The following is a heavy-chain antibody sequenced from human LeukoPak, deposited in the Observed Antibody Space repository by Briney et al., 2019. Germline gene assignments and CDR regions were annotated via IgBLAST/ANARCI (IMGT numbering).Heavy chain of an antibody. J-gene: IGHJ4*02. D-gene: IGHD5-18*01. CDR1: GFTFSSYW. Sequence: GGSLRLSCAASGFTFSSYWMHWVRQAPGKGLVRVSRINSDGSSTSYADSVKGRFTISRDNAKNTLYLQMNSLRAEDTAVYYCTSDTVDKALGIDYWGQGALVIVST. CDR2: INSDGSST. V-gene: IGHV3-74*01. CDR3: TSDTVDKALGIDY.